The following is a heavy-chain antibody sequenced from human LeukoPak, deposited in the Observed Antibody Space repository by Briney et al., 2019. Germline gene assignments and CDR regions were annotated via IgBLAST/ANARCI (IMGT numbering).Heavy chain of an antibody. V-gene: IGHV1-2*04. D-gene: IGHD3-10*01. Sequence: ASXYTFPGYYMHWVRQAPGQGLEWMGWINPNSGGTNYAQKVQGWVTMTRDTSISTAYMELSRLRSDDTAVYYCARGGMVRGVLGDYWGQGTLVTVSS. CDR1: XYTFPGYY. CDR2: INPNSGGT. CDR3: ARGGMVRGVLGDY. J-gene: IGHJ4*02.